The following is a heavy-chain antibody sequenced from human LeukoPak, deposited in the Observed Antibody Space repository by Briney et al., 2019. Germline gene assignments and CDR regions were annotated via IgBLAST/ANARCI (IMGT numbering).Heavy chain of an antibody. Sequence: ASVKVSCKASGYTFTSYYMHWVRQAPGQGLEWMGIINPSGGSTSYAQKFQGRVTMTRDTSTSTVYMELGSLRSEDTAVYYCAGGGYYGSGSYYLPFDYWGQGTLVTVSS. J-gene: IGHJ4*02. D-gene: IGHD3-10*01. CDR1: GYTFTSYY. CDR3: AGGGYYGSGSYYLPFDY. CDR2: INPSGGST. V-gene: IGHV1-46*01.